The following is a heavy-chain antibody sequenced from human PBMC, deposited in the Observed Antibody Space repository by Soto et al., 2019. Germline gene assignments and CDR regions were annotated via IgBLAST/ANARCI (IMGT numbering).Heavy chain of an antibody. V-gene: IGHV3-33*01. Sequence: PGGSLRLSGAASGCTFSSDGMHWVRQSPGKGLEWVAGIWCDGSNRYYADSANGRFTIPRGNSNNTLYVQMNRPRAEDKAVSYCASARRPGYYDSVWGAVDMYYRGQRTLVTASS. CDR3: ASARRPGYYDSVWGAVDMYY. J-gene: IGHJ4*02. CDR2: IWCDGSNR. D-gene: IGHD3-16*01. CDR1: GCTFSSDG.